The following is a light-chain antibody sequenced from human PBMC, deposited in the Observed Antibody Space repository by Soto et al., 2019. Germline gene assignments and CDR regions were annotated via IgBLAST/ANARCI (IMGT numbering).Light chain of an antibody. Sequence: EIVLTQSPGTLSLSPGERATLSCMASQSVSSSYLAWYQQKPGQAPRLLIYGASSRATGIPDRFSGSGSGTDFTLTISRLEPEDFAVYYCQQYGSSLPLTFGGGTKVDIK. CDR3: QQYGSSLPLT. CDR1: QSVSSSY. V-gene: IGKV3-20*01. J-gene: IGKJ4*01. CDR2: GAS.